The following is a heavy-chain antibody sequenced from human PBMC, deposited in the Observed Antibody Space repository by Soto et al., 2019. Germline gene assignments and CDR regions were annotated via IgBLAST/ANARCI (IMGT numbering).Heavy chain of an antibody. D-gene: IGHD6-13*01. Sequence: PGGSLRLSCAASGFTFSSYSMNWVRQAPGKGLEWVSSISSSSSYIYYADSVKGRFTISRDNAKNSLYLQMNSLRAEGTAVYYCAREHSSSWPTYYYGMDVWGQGTTVTVSS. J-gene: IGHJ6*02. CDR1: GFTFSSYS. V-gene: IGHV3-21*01. CDR2: ISSSSSYI. CDR3: AREHSSSWPTYYYGMDV.